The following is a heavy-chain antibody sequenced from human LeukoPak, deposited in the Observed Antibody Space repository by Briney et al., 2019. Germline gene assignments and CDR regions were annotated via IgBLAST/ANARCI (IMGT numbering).Heavy chain of an antibody. V-gene: IGHV4-59*01. D-gene: IGHD6-25*01. CDR2: IYYSGST. Sequence: SETLSLTCTVSGGSISSYYWSWIRQPPGKGLEWIGYIYYSGSTNYNPSLKSRVTISVDTSKNQFSLKLSSVTAADTAVYYCARDFGSGLDYWGQGTLATVSS. CDR1: GGSISSYY. CDR3: ARDFGSGLDY. J-gene: IGHJ4*02.